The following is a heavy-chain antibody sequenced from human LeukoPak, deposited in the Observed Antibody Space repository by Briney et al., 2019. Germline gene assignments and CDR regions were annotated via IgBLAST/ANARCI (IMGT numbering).Heavy chain of an antibody. CDR3: ARDTVHYYDSSGYCPFDY. CDR2: ISAYNGNT. J-gene: IGHJ4*02. CDR1: GYTFTSYG. Sequence: ASVKVSCKASGYTFTSYGISWVRQAPGQGLEWMGWISAYNGNTNYAQKLQGRVTMTTDTSTSTAYMELRSLRSDDTVVYYCARDTVHYYDSSGYCPFDYWGQGTLVTVSS. V-gene: IGHV1-18*01. D-gene: IGHD3-22*01.